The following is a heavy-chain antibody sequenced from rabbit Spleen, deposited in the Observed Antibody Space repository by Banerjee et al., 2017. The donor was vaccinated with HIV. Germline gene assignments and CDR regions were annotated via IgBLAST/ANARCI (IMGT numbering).Heavy chain of an antibody. D-gene: IGHD2-1*01. CDR1: GFTISNYW. J-gene: IGHJ4*01. V-gene: IGHV1S45*01. CDR2: IYAGDGST. Sequence: QEQLEESGGRLVQPGGSLTLSCKAYGFTISNYWMNWVRQAPGKGLEWIACIYAGDGSTVYASWAKGRFTISKTSSTTVTLQMTSLTAADTATYFCARGSATMTMVITGYYLTLWGQGTLVTVS. CDR3: ARGSATMTMVITGYYLTL.